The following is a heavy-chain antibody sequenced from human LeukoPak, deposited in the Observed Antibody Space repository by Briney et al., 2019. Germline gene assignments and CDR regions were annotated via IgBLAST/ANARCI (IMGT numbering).Heavy chain of an antibody. D-gene: IGHD3-3*01. CDR2: IIPIFGTA. CDR1: GYTFTGYY. V-gene: IGHV1-69*13. CDR3: ATRITIFGVVSVFDY. J-gene: IGHJ4*02. Sequence: SVKVSCKASGYTFTGYYMHWVRQAPGQGLEWMGGIIPIFGTANYAQKFQGRVTITADESTSTAYMELSSLRSEDTAVYYCATRITIFGVVSVFDYWGQGTLVTVSS.